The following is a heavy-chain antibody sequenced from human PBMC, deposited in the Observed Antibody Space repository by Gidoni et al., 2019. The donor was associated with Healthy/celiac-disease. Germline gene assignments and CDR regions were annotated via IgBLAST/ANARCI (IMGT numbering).Heavy chain of an antibody. CDR2: INHSGST. J-gene: IGHJ4*02. Sequence: LSLTCAVYGGSFSGYYWSWIRHPPGKGLEWIGEINHSGSTNYNPSLKSRVTISVDTSKNQFSLKLSSVTAADTAVYYCARGPHLYCSGGSCYYPYFDYWGQGTLVTVSS. D-gene: IGHD2-15*01. V-gene: IGHV4-34*01. CDR3: ARGPHLYCSGGSCYYPYFDY. CDR1: GGSFSGYY.